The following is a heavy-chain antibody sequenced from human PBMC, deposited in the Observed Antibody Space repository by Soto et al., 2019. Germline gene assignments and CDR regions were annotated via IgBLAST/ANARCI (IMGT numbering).Heavy chain of an antibody. CDR2: IGFAGDT. CDR1: GFTFSSHA. Sequence: PGGSLRLSCAASGFTFSSHAMHWVRQATGKGLEWVSAIGFAGDTYYPGSVKGRFTISRENAKNSAYLQMDNLRAGDTAVYYCARARTPGGDFAFDYWGQGTLVTVSS. D-gene: IGHD2-21*02. J-gene: IGHJ4*02. CDR3: ARARTPGGDFAFDY. V-gene: IGHV3-13*01.